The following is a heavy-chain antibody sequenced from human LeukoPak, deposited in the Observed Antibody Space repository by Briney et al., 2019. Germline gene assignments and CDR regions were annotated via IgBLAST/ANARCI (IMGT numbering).Heavy chain of an antibody. CDR2: VHLDGRT. CDR1: GGSVINTNW. J-gene: IGHJ4*02. Sequence: SETLSLTCGVSGGSVINTNWWTWVRQPPGKGLEWIGEVHLDGRTNYNPSLESRLTMSVDVSENQVSLKLTTVTAGDTAVYYCAREGGFCRPLDYSGQGTLVTVSS. CDR3: AREGGFCRPLDY. D-gene: IGHD3-3*01. V-gene: IGHV4-4*02.